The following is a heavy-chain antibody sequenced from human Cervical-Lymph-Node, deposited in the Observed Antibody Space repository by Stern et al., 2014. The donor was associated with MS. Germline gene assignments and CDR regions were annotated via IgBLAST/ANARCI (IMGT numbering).Heavy chain of an antibody. Sequence: EVQLVESGGGLVKPGGSLRLSCVDSGFTFSDYSVNWVRQAPGKGLEWVSSISSTGTYIYYADSVKGRFTISRDNAKNSLYLQMNSLRAEDTAVYYCATDLMTTVTTIEYWGQGALVTVSS. D-gene: IGHD4-17*01. V-gene: IGHV3-21*01. CDR1: GFTFSDYS. CDR3: ATDLMTTVTTIEY. CDR2: ISSTGTYI. J-gene: IGHJ4*02.